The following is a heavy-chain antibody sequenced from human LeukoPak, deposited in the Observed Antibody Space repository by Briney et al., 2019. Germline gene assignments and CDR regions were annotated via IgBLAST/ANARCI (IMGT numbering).Heavy chain of an antibody. CDR2: INHSGST. J-gene: IGHJ2*01. Sequence: SETLSLTCAVYGGSFSGYYWSWIRQPPGKGLERIGEINHSGSTNYNPSLKSRVTISVDTSKNQFSLKLSSVTAADTAVYYCARVYYGRTYDYWYFDLWGRGTLVTVSS. CDR1: GGSFSGYY. CDR3: ARVYYGRTYDYWYFDL. D-gene: IGHD3-10*01. V-gene: IGHV4-34*01.